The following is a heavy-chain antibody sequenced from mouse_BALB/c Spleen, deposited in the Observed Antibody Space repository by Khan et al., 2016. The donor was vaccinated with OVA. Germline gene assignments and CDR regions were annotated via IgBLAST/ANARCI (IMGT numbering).Heavy chain of an antibody. CDR2: INSDGSAI. CDR3: VRYGNRCWYFDV. J-gene: IGHJ1*01. V-gene: IGHV11-2*02. Sequence: EVQLLETGGGLVQPGGSRGLSCEGSGFTFSGFWMSWVRQTPGKTLEWIGDINSDGSAINYAPSIKDRFTIFRDNDKSTLYLQMSNVRSEDTATYFCVRYGNRCWYFDVWGAGTTVTVSS. CDR1: GFTFSGFW. D-gene: IGHD2-1*01.